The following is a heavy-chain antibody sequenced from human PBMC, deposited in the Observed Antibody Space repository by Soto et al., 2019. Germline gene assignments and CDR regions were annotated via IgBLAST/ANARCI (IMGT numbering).Heavy chain of an antibody. CDR1: GFTFSSYA. CDR2: ISGSGGST. V-gene: IGHV3-23*01. J-gene: IGHJ6*02. Sequence: PGGSLRLSCAASGFTFSSYAMSWVRQAPGKGLEWVSAISGSGGSTYYADSVKGRFTISRDNPKNTLYLQMNSLRAEDTAVYYCAKSKGYRTVYGMDVWGQGTTVTVSS. D-gene: IGHD6-13*01. CDR3: AKSKGYRTVYGMDV.